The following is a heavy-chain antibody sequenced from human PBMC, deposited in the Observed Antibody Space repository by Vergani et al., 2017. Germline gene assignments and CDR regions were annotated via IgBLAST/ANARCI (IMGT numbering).Heavy chain of an antibody. J-gene: IGHJ6*03. Sequence: EVQLLESGGGLVQPGGSLRLSCAASGFTFSSYAMSWVRQAPGKGLEWVSAISGSGGSTYYADSLKGRFTIARDTSKNTLYLQMNSLRAEDTAVYYCAKDKQYYYYYYMDVWGKGTTVTVSS. V-gene: IGHV3-23*01. CDR3: AKDKQYYYYYYMDV. CDR1: GFTFSSYA. D-gene: IGHD6-13*01. CDR2: ISGSGGST.